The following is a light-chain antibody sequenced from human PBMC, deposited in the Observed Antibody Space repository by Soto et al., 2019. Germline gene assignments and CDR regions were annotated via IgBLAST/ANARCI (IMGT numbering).Light chain of an antibody. CDR1: QTISSW. CDR2: KAS. J-gene: IGKJ1*01. Sequence: DIQMNQSPSTLSGSEGDRVTITCRASQTISSWLAWYQQKPGKAPKLLIYKASTLETGAPSRFAGSGSGTGFTLTITRLQPDDFATYYCQHYNSYSRTFGQGTNVDIK. CDR3: QHYNSYSRT. V-gene: IGKV1-5*03.